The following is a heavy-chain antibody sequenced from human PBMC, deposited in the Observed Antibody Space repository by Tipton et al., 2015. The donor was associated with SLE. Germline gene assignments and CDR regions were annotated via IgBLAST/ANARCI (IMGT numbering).Heavy chain of an antibody. Sequence: LRLSCTVSGASISRHYWTWIRQPPGKGLEWIGDIFHSGGTNYNPSLKSRDTISVDTSKNQFSLNLSSVTAADTALYYCATIDPDTESGVIPGDYWGQGTLVTVSS. J-gene: IGHJ4*02. D-gene: IGHD2-15*01. CDR1: GASISRHY. CDR3: ATIDPDTESGVIPGDY. CDR2: IFHSGGT. V-gene: IGHV4-59*11.